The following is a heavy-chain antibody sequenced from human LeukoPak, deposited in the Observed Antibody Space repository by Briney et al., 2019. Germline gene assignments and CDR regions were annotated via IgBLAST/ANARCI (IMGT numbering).Heavy chain of an antibody. CDR3: AIHWVDPGLYFDT. CDR2: IYTSGST. CDR1: GGSISSYY. J-gene: IGHJ3*02. Sequence: SETLSLTCTVSGGSISSYYWSWIRQPAGKGLEWIGRIYTSGSTNYNPSLKSRVTMSVDTYNNHFSLKLSSVTAPDTPVYYCAIHWVDPGLYFDTCGHRSTVT. D-gene: IGHD5-18*01. V-gene: IGHV4-4*07.